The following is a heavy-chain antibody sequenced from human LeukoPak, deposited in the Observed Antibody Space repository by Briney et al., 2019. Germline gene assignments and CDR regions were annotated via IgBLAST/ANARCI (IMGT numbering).Heavy chain of an antibody. CDR2: IYYSGST. J-gene: IGHJ4*02. D-gene: IGHD6-6*01. V-gene: IGHV4-39*01. CDR1: AGSISSSSYY. CDR3: ARHEPYSSSFGGFDY. Sequence: PSETLSLTCTVSAGSISSSSYYWGWIRQPPGKGLEWIGSIYYSGSTYYNPSLKSRVTISVDTSKNQFSLKLSSVTAADTAVYYCARHEPYSSSFGGFDYWGQGTLVTVSS.